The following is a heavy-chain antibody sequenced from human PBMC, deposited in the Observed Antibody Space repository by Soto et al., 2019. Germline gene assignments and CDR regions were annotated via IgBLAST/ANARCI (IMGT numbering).Heavy chain of an antibody. CDR1: GRSISSSSYY. CDR3: ARHLTYCSAGSCYSDFPYYGMDV. J-gene: IGHJ6*02. D-gene: IGHD2-15*01. CDR2: IFYSGST. V-gene: IGHV4-39*01. Sequence: SETLSLTCTVSGRSISSSSYYWGWIRQPPGKGLEWIGSIFYSGSTYYNPSLKSRVTISVDTSKNQFSLKLSSVTAADTAVYYCARHLTYCSAGSCYSDFPYYGMDVWGQGTTVT.